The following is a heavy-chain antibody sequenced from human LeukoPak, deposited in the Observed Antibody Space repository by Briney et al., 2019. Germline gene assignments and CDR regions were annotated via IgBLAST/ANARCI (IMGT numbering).Heavy chain of an antibody. CDR3: SRAGGGYSYGYYMDV. J-gene: IGHJ6*03. V-gene: IGHV3-30*02. CDR1: GFTFSSYG. CDR2: IRYDGSNK. D-gene: IGHD5-18*01. Sequence: GGSLRLFCAASGFTFSSYGMHWVRQAPGKGLEWVAFIRYDGSNKYYADSVKGRFTISRDNSKNTLYLQMNSLRAEDTAVYYCSRAGGGYSYGYYMDVWGKGTTVTISS.